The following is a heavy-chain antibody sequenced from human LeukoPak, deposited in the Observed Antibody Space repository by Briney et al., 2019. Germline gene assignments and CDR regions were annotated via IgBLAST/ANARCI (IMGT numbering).Heavy chain of an antibody. CDR3: VIGDRYTAYDMDV. Sequence: GGSLRLSCAASGFTFSSHAMHWVRQAPGKGLEFVSGISSNGGNTYYADSVKGRFTISRDNSKNTLYLETSSMRPEDTAVYRCVIGDRYTAYDMDVWGQGTTVTVSS. J-gene: IGHJ6*02. V-gene: IGHV3-64D*09. CDR1: GFTFSSHA. CDR2: ISSNGGNT. D-gene: IGHD1-1*01.